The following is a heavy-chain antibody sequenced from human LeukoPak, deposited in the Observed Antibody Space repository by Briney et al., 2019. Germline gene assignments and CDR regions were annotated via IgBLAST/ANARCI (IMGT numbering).Heavy chain of an antibody. J-gene: IGHJ4*02. CDR2: IYYSRST. CDR1: GGSVSSGSYY. D-gene: IGHD6-13*01. CDR3: ARYAAGPFDY. Sequence: SETLSLTCTVYGGSVSSGSYYWSWIRQPQGKRLEWIGYIYYSRSTNHNPSLKSRVTISVDTSKNQFSLKLSSVTAADTAVYYCARYAAGPFDYWGQGTLVTVSS. V-gene: IGHV4-61*01.